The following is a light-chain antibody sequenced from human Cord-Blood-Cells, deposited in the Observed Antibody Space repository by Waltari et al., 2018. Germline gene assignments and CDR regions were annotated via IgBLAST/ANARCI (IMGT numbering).Light chain of an antibody. V-gene: IGLV2-8*01. CDR2: EVS. Sequence: QSALTQPPSASASPGQSVTISCTGTSSDVGGYNYVSWYQQHPGKAPKLMIYEVSKRPSGVPDRFSGSKSGNTASLTVSGLQAEDEADYYCSSYAGSFYVFGTGTKVTVL. CDR1: SSDVGGYNY. J-gene: IGLJ1*01. CDR3: SSYAGSFYV.